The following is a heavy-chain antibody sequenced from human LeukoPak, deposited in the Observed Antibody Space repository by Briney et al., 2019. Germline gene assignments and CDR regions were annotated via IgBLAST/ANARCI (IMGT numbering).Heavy chain of an antibody. Sequence: SETLSLTCAVSGGSISSSTYYWGWIRQPPGKGLEWIGSIYYSGSTYYNPSLKSRVTISVDTSKNQFSLKLSSVTAADTAVYYCARRGGCSGGSCYNLYYFDYWGQGTLVTVSS. CDR2: IYYSGST. CDR1: GGSISSSTYY. V-gene: IGHV4-39*07. D-gene: IGHD2-15*01. CDR3: ARRGGCSGGSCYNLYYFDY. J-gene: IGHJ4*02.